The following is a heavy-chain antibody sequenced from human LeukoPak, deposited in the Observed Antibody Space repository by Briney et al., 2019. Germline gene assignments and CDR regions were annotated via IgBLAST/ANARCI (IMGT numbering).Heavy chain of an antibody. J-gene: IGHJ5*02. D-gene: IGHD1-26*01. Sequence: SETLSLTCTVSGGSVSSGSYYWSWIRQPPGKGLEWIGYIYYSGSTNYNPSPKSRVTISVDTSKNQFSLKLSSVTAADTAVYYCARGGRELLWWFDPWGQGTLVTVSS. CDR3: ARGGRELLWWFDP. CDR1: GGSVSSGSYY. V-gene: IGHV4-61*01. CDR2: IYYSGST.